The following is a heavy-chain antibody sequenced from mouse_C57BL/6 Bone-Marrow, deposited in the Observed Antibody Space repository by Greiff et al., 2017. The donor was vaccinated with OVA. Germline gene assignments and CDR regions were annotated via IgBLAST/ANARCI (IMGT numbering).Heavy chain of an antibody. V-gene: IGHV1-82*01. Sequence: QVQLQQSGPELVKPGASVKISCKASGYAFSSSWMNWVKQRPGKGLEWIGRIYPGDGDTNYNGKFKGKATLTADKSSSTAYMQLSSLTSEDSAVYFCARYLYYDYDYYFDYWGQGTTLTVSS. J-gene: IGHJ2*01. CDR3: ARYLYYDYDYYFDY. CDR1: GYAFSSSW. D-gene: IGHD2-4*01. CDR2: IYPGDGDT.